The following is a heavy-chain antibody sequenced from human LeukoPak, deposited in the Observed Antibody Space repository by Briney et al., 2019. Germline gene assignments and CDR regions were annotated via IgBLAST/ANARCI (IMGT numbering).Heavy chain of an antibody. D-gene: IGHD6-6*01. CDR1: GFTFSSYA. CDR2: ISSNGCST. J-gene: IGHJ5*02. Sequence: PGGSLRLSCAASGFTFSSYAMHWVRQAPGKGLEYVSAISSNGCSTYYANSVKGRFTISRDNSKNTLYLQMGRLRAEDMAVYYCARAKGSIAARLGWFDPWGQGTLVTVSS. V-gene: IGHV3-64*01. CDR3: ARAKGSIAARLGWFDP.